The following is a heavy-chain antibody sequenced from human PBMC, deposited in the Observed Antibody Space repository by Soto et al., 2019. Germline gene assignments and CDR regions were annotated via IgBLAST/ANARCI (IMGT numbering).Heavy chain of an antibody. CDR1: GFIFSSYT. CDR2: ISGSGSYI. Sequence: GGSLRLSCTASGFIFSSYTINWVRQAPGKGLEWVSSISGSGSYIYIADSMKGRITISRDNAQNSVHLQMNSLRVEDTAVYYCARAGLEPANAFDVWGQGTKVTVSS. D-gene: IGHD2-2*01. CDR3: ARAGLEPANAFDV. V-gene: IGHV3-21*06. J-gene: IGHJ3*01.